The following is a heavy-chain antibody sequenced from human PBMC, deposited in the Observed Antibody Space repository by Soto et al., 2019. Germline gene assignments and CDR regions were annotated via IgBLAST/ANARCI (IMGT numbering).Heavy chain of an antibody. Sequence: QVQLVQSGAEVKKPGASVKVSCKASGYTFGSYGMTWVRQAPGQGLEWMGWISAYNGNTDYAQKFQGRVTLTPDTSTDTAYMELRSLRSDDTAVYYCARDRVVVPGWFDPWGQGTLVTVSS. J-gene: IGHJ5*02. CDR3: ARDRVVVPGWFDP. D-gene: IGHD3-3*01. CDR1: GYTFGSYG. V-gene: IGHV1-18*01. CDR2: ISAYNGNT.